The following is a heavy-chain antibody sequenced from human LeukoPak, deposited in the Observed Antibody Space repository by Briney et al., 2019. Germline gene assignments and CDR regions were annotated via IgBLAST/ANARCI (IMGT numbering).Heavy chain of an antibody. CDR3: AREAVMPVAPIGIGTSDRPLYEYYALDV. V-gene: IGHV4-4*02. J-gene: IGHJ6*02. Sequence: PSETLPLTCAVSGGSISSSNWWSWVLQPPGKGLEWIGEIYHSGSTNYNPSLKSRVTISVDKSKNQFSLKLSSVTAADTAVYYCAREAVMPVAPIGIGTSDRPLYEYYALDVWGQGTTVTVSS. D-gene: IGHD1-1*01. CDR2: IYHSGST. CDR1: GGSISSSNW.